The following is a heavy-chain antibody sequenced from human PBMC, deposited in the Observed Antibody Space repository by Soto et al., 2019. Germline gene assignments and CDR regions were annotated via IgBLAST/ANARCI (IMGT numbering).Heavy chain of an antibody. CDR1: GFTFRTYA. J-gene: IGHJ4*02. V-gene: IGHV3-30-3*01. CDR2: ISYDGSNK. Sequence: GGSLRLSCAASGFTFRTYAMHWVRQAPGKGLEWVAVISYDGSNKKYADSVKGRFTISRDNSKSTLDLQMDSLRLEDTALYYCARAHYYDRNGYYSPSGYYFDDWGQGTLVTVSS. D-gene: IGHD3-22*01. CDR3: ARAHYYDRNGYYSPSGYYFDD.